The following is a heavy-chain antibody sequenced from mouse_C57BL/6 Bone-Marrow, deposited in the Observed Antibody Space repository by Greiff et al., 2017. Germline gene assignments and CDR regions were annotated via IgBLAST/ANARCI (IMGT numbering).Heavy chain of an antibody. CDR3: ARRAQATCGWFAY. CDR2: IYPGDGDT. J-gene: IGHJ3*01. CDR1: GYAFSSYW. D-gene: IGHD3-2*02. V-gene: IGHV1-80*01. Sequence: QVQLQQSGAELVKPGASVKISCKASGYAFSSYWMHWVKQRPGKGLEWIGQIYPGDGDTNYNRTFKGKATLTAYKSSSTAYMQLSSLTSEDSAVYFFARRAQATCGWFAYWGQGTLVTVSA.